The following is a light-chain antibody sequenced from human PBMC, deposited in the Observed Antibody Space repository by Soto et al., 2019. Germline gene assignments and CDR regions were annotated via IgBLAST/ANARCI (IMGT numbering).Light chain of an antibody. Sequence: SVLTQPRSVSGSPGQSVTISCTGTSSAVGGYNSASWYKQHPDKAPKLMIYAVNTRPSGVPDRSSGSKSGNSASLTISGLRAEDEADYYCWSYVGRNTFVLGTGTKVTVL. CDR3: WSYVGRNTFV. V-gene: IGLV2-11*01. CDR1: SSAVGGYNS. CDR2: AVN. J-gene: IGLJ1*01.